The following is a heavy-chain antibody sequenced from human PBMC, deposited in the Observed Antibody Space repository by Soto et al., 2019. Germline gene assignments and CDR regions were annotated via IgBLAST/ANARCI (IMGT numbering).Heavy chain of an antibody. D-gene: IGHD3-9*01. CDR1: GFTFSSYG. V-gene: IGHV3-33*01. CDR3: ARGNNYDILTGYYPYYYYYGMDV. J-gene: IGHJ6*02. Sequence: QPGGSLRLSCAASGFTFSSYGMHWVRQAPGKGLEWVAVIWYDGSNKYYADSVNGRFTISRDNSKNTLYLQINSLRAEDTAVYYCARGNNYDILTGYYPYYYYYGMDVWGQGTTVTVSS. CDR2: IWYDGSNK.